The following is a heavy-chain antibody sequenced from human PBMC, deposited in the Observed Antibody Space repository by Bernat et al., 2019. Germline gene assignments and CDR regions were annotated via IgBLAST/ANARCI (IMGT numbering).Heavy chain of an antibody. Sequence: EVQLLESGGGLVQPGGSLRLSCAASGFTFNNYAMSWVRQAPGKGLEWVSAISGGGGSTYYADSVKGRFTISRDNSKNTLFLQMNSLRAEDTAVYYCAKEHLWVFDYWGQGTLVTVSS. CDR2: ISGGGGST. CDR1: GFTFNNYA. D-gene: IGHD1-26*01. CDR3: AKEHLWVFDY. J-gene: IGHJ4*02. V-gene: IGHV3-23*01.